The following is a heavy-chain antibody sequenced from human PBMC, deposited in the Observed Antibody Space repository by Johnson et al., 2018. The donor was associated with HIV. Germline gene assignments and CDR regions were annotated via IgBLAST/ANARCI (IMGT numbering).Heavy chain of an antibody. CDR1: GFAFRTYW. J-gene: IGHJ3*02. Sequence: VQLVESGGGLVQPGGSLRLSCAASGFAFRTYWMVWVRQVPGKRPVWVARIYNDGSRTTYADSVRGRFTISRDNSKNTLYLQMNSLRAEDTAVYYCAREDQNWNYDHAFDIWGQGTMVTVSS. D-gene: IGHD1-7*01. CDR3: AREDQNWNYDHAFDI. CDR2: IYNDGSRT. V-gene: IGHV3-74*03.